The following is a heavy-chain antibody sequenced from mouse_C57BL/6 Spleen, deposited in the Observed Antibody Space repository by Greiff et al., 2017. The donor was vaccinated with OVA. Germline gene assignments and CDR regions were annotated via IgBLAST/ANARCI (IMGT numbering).Heavy chain of an antibody. D-gene: IGHD4-1*02. CDR3: AREAQLGAYFDY. Sequence: EVKLVESAGGLVQPGSSMKLSCTASGFTFSDYYMAWVRQVPEKGLEWVANINYDGSSTYYLDSLKSRFIISRDNAKNILYLQMSSLKSEDTATYYCAREAQLGAYFDYWGQGTTLTVSS. V-gene: IGHV5-16*01. J-gene: IGHJ2*01. CDR1: GFTFSDYY. CDR2: INYDGSST.